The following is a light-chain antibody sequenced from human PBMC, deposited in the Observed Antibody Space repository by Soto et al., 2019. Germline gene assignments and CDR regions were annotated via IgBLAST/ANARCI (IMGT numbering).Light chain of an antibody. Sequence: NFMLTQPHSVSESPGKTVTISCTRSSGSIASNYVQWYQQRPGSAPTTVIYEDYQRPSGVPDRFSGSIDGSSNSASLTISGLKIEDEADYYCQSYDSTDHVVFGGGTKLTVL. V-gene: IGLV6-57*03. CDR1: SGSIASNY. CDR2: EDY. CDR3: QSYDSTDHVV. J-gene: IGLJ2*01.